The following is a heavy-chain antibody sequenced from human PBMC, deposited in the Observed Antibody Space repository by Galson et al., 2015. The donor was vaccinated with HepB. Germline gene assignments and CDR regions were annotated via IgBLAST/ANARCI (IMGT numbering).Heavy chain of an antibody. J-gene: IGHJ2*01. CDR3: ARVDYGDYPFDL. V-gene: IGHV4-34*01. Sequence: ESLSLTCAVYGGSFSGYYWSWIRKPPGKGLEWIGEINHSGSTNYNPSLKSRVTISVDTSKNQFSLKLSSVTAADTAVYYCARVDYGDYPFDLWGRGTLVTVSS. CDR1: GGSFSGYY. CDR2: INHSGST. D-gene: IGHD4-17*01.